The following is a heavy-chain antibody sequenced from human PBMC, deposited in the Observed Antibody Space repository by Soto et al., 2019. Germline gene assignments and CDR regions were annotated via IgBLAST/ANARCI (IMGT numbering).Heavy chain of an antibody. Sequence: QVHLVQSGAEVKKPRSSVKVSCKASGGSFRSYAISWVRQSPVQGLEWMGGIIPNVGTANYAQKCQGRVTITADESTSTAYMELSSVRAEDTAVYCCQRGNTISSQWDHWGQGPLVTVSS. CDR2: IIPNVGTA. CDR3: QRGNTISSQWDH. V-gene: IGHV1-69*01. J-gene: IGHJ4*02. D-gene: IGHD3-3*02. CDR1: GGSFRSYA.